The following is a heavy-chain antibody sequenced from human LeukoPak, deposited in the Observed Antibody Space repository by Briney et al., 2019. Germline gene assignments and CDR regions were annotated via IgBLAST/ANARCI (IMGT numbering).Heavy chain of an antibody. D-gene: IGHD2-2*01. Sequence: GGSLRLSCAASGFTFSSYAMSWVRQAPGKGLEWVSAISGSGGSTYYADSVKGRFTISRDNSKNTLYLQMNSLRAEDTAVYYCAKLPDIVVVPAAYFDYWGQGTLVTVSS. J-gene: IGHJ4*02. CDR1: GFTFSSYA. CDR3: AKLPDIVVVPAAYFDY. V-gene: IGHV3-23*01. CDR2: ISGSGGST.